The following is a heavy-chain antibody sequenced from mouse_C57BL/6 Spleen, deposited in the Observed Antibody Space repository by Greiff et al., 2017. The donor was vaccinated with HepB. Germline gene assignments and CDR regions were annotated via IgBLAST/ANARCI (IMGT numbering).Heavy chain of an antibody. CDR2: IDPETGGT. Sequence: VQLQQSGAELVRPGASVTLSCKASGYTFTDYEMHWVKQTPVHGLEWIGAIDPETGGTAYNQKFKGKAILTADKSPSTAYMELRSLTSEDSAVYYCTRYYSNYYFDYWGQGTTLTVSS. V-gene: IGHV1-15*01. J-gene: IGHJ2*01. D-gene: IGHD2-5*01. CDR1: GYTFTDYE. CDR3: TRYYSNYYFDY.